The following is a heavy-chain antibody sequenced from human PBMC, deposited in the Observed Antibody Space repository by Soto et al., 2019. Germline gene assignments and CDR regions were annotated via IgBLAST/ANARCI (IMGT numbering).Heavy chain of an antibody. CDR2: IKSKTDGGTT. J-gene: IGHJ6*02. D-gene: IGHD1-7*01. CDR3: VKDRRTTRRAMDV. CDR1: GFTFSNAW. Sequence: GGSLRLSCAASGFTFSNAWMSWVRQAPGKGLEWVGRIKSKTDGGTTDYAAPVKGRFTISRDDSKNTLFLQVNSLTAEDTAVYYCVKDRRTTRRAMDVWGQGTTVTVSS. V-gene: IGHV3-15*05.